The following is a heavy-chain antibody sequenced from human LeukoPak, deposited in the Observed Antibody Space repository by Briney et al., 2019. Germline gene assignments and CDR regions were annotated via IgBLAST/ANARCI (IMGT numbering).Heavy chain of an antibody. D-gene: IGHD3-10*01. J-gene: IGHJ3*02. CDR3: ARSDYHNSGSHTVFDAFDI. CDR2: IDDSGNT. CDR1: GGSISRYY. Sequence: SETLSLTCTVSGGSISRYYWSWIRRPPGKGLEWIGYIDDSGNTNYNPSLKSHVTISVDKSKNQFSLKLSFVTAADTAMYYCARSDYHNSGSHTVFDAFDIWGQGTRVTVSS. V-gene: IGHV4-59*01.